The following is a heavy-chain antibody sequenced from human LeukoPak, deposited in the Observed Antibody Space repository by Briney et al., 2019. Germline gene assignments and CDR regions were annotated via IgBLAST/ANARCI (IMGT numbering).Heavy chain of an antibody. D-gene: IGHD3-16*01. CDR2: ISWNSGSI. V-gene: IGHV3-9*01. CDR3: AKDLETDYLGGSEIDY. CDR1: GFTFDDYA. J-gene: IGHJ4*02. Sequence: PGGSQRLSCAASGFTFDDYAMHWVRQAPGKGLEWVSGISWNSGSIGYADSVKGRFTISRDNAKNSLYLQMNSLRAEDTALYYCAKDLETDYLGGSEIDYWGQGTLVTVSS.